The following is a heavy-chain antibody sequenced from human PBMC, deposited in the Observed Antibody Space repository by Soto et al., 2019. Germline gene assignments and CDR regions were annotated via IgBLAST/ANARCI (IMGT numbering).Heavy chain of an antibody. CDR2: IIPIFGTA. CDR1: GGTFSSYA. D-gene: IGHD5-12*01. Sequence: QVQLVQSGAEVKKPGSSVKVSCKASGGTFSSYAISWVQQAPGQGLEWMGGIIPIFGTANYAQKFQGRVTITADESTSTAYMELSSLRSEDTAVYYCARLTQGSGYGQWGYWGQGTLVTVSS. V-gene: IGHV1-69*12. J-gene: IGHJ4*02. CDR3: ARLTQGSGYGQWGY.